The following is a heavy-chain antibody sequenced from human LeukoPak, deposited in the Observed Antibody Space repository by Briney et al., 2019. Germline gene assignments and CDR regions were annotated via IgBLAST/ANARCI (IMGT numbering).Heavy chain of an antibody. CDR2: INPNSGGT. V-gene: IGHV1-2*02. CDR1: RYTFTGYY. D-gene: IGHD4-17*01. Sequence: ASVKVPCKASRYTFTGYYMHWVRQAPGQGLEWMGWINPNSGGTNYAQKFQGRVTMTRDTSISTAYMELSRLRSDDTAVYYCARGASGVYTVTTSWFDPWGQGTLVTVSS. CDR3: ARGASGVYTVTTSWFDP. J-gene: IGHJ5*02.